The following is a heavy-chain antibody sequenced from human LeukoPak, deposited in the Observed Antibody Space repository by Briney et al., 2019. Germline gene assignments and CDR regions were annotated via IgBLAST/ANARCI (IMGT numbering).Heavy chain of an antibody. D-gene: IGHD6-13*01. CDR2: IRYDGSNK. CDR3: AKDLEGAAASFNY. V-gene: IGHV3-30*02. J-gene: IGHJ4*02. Sequence: GGSLRLSCAASGFTFSSYGMHWVRQAPGKGLEWVAFIRYDGSNKYYADSVKGRFTISRDNSKNTLYLQMNSLRAEDTAVYYCAKDLEGAAASFNYWGQGTLVTVSS. CDR1: GFTFSSYG.